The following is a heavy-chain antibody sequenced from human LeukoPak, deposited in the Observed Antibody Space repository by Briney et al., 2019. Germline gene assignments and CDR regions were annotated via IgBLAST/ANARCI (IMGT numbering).Heavy chain of an antibody. V-gene: IGHV4-59*01. Sequence: SETLYLTCTVSGGSTSSYYWSWIRQPPGKGLEWIGYIYYSGSTNYNPSLKSRVTISVDTSKNQFSLKLSSVTAADTAVYYCARYYYDSSGYRDAFDIWGQGTMVTVSS. CDR2: IYYSGST. J-gene: IGHJ3*02. CDR1: GGSTSSYY. CDR3: ARYYYDSSGYRDAFDI. D-gene: IGHD3-22*01.